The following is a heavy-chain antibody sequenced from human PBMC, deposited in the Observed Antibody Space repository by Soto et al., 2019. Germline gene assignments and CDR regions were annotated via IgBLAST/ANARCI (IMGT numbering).Heavy chain of an antibody. V-gene: IGHV3-11*01. CDR1: GFTVSDYY. Sequence: GGSLRLSCTASGFTVSDYYMTWIRQAPGKGLVWISYISSSGNTISYADSVKGRFTISRDNAKNSLYLQMNSLRAEDTAVYYCARDYTLYASWGQGALVTVSS. CDR2: ISSSGNTI. J-gene: IGHJ5*02. D-gene: IGHD2-2*01. CDR3: ARDYTLYAS.